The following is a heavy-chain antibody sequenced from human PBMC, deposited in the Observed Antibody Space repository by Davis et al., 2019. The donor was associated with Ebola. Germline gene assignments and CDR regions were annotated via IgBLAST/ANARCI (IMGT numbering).Heavy chain of an antibody. V-gene: IGHV1-18*04. D-gene: IGHD1-26*01. Sequence: ASVKVSCKASGYTFTSYGISWVRQALGQGLEWMGWIFAHNGNTNYAQKVQGRVTMTTDTSTGTAYLDLRSLRSDDTAVYFCARTSIVGTSTTASDIWGQGTLVTVSS. CDR2: IFAHNGNT. J-gene: IGHJ3*02. CDR3: ARTSIVGTSTTASDI. CDR1: GYTFTSYG.